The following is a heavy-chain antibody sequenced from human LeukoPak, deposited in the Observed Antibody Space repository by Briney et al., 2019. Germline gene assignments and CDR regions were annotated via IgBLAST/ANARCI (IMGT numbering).Heavy chain of an antibody. CDR3: ARDGLSYCTNGVCPGSNWFDP. Sequence: ASVKVSCKASGYXFTSYGISWVRQAPGQGLEWMGWINPNRGGTNYAQKFQGRVTMTRDTSINTAYMELSRLRSDDTAVYYCARDGLSYCTNGVCPGSNWFDPWGQGTLVTVSS. D-gene: IGHD2-8*01. J-gene: IGHJ5*02. CDR1: GYXFTSYG. CDR2: INPNRGGT. V-gene: IGHV1-2*02.